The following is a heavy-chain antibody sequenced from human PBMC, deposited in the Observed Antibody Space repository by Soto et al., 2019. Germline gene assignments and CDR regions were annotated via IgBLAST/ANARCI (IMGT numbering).Heavy chain of an antibody. D-gene: IGHD3-10*01. V-gene: IGHV4-30-4*01. CDR1: GGSISSGDYY. CDR2: IYYSGST. CDR3: ARGRDMVRGPYYYYGMDV. J-gene: IGHJ6*02. Sequence: SETLSLTCTVSGGSISSGDYYWSWIRQPPGEGLEWIGYIYYSGSTYYNPSLKSRVTISVDTSKNQFSLKLSSVTAADTAVYYCARGRDMVRGPYYYYGMDVWGQGTTVTVSS.